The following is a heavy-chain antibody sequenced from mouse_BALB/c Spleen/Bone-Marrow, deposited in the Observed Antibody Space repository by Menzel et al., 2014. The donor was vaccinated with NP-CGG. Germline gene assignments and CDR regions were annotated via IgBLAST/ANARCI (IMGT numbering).Heavy chain of an antibody. V-gene: IGHV4-1*02. J-gene: IGHJ3*01. CDR1: GFDFSSYW. CDR2: INPDSSTI. D-gene: IGHD4-1*01. Sequence: DVMLVESGGGLVQPGGSLKLSCAASGFDFSSYWMSWVRQAPGKGLEWIGEINPDSSTINYTPSLKDKFIISRDNAKNTLCLQMSKVRSEDTAHYYCARRAGTWFAYWGQGTLVTVSA. CDR3: ARRAGTWFAY.